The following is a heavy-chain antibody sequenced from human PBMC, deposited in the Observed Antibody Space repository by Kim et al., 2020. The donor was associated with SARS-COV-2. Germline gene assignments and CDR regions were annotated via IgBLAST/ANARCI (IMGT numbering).Heavy chain of an antibody. J-gene: IGHJ6*02. CDR1: GFDFDTHS. D-gene: IGHD2-2*01. V-gene: IGHV3-21*01. CDR2: IGGTTNYR. CDR3: ARGGYCSSTSCYFYYYALDA. Sequence: GGSLRLSCAASGFDFDTHSMNWVRQAPGKGLEWVSSIGGTTNYRYYADSVKGRFTISRDNAENSLFLQMNSLRAEDTAVYYCARGGYCSSTSCYFYYYALDACGQGTTVTVSS.